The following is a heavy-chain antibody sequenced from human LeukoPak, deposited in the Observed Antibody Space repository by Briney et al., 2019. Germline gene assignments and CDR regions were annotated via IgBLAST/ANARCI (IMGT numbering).Heavy chain of an antibody. CDR3: ASNGYSSGWYGTFDY. Sequence: SETLSLTCTVSGGSISSYYWSWIRQPPGKGLEWIGYIHYSGSTNYNPSLKSRVTISVDTSKNQFSLKLSSVTAADTAVYYCASNGYSSGWYGTFDYWGQGTLVTVSS. CDR1: GGSISSYY. V-gene: IGHV4-59*01. D-gene: IGHD6-19*01. J-gene: IGHJ4*02. CDR2: IHYSGST.